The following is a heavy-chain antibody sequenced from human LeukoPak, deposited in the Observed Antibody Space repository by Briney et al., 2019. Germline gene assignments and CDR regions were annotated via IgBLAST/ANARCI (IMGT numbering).Heavy chain of an antibody. CDR2: INPISGDT. V-gene: IGHV1-2*02. CDR1: GYTFTNFY. Sequence: ASVKVSCKASGYTFTNFYIHWVRQAPGQGLEWMGWINPISGDTNNAQKVQGRVTMTRDSSISTAYMELSSLRSDDTAVYFCAREGVRQWLVPFDSWGQGTLVTVSS. J-gene: IGHJ4*02. CDR3: AREGVRQWLVPFDS. D-gene: IGHD6-19*01.